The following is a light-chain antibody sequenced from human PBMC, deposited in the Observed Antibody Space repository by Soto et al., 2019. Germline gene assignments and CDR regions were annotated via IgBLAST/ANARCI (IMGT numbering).Light chain of an antibody. J-gene: IGKJ3*01. CDR1: RSVDSN. V-gene: IGKV3-15*01. Sequence: EIVMTQSPASLSVSPGERATLSCRASRSVDSNLAWYQQKPGQAPRLLIYGASTRATGIPARFSGSGSGTEFTLTISSLQSEDLAVYYCQQYINWPRLFTFGPGTKVDLK. CDR2: GAS. CDR3: QQYINWPRLFT.